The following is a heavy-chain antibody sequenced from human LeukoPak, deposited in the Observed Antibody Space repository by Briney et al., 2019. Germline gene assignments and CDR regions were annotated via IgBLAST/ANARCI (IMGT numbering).Heavy chain of an antibody. D-gene: IGHD1-14*01. CDR2: IKQDGSEK. V-gene: IGHV3-7*01. Sequence: GGSLRLSSAASGFTFSRNGIHCERQAPGKGLEWVANIKQDGSEKYYVDSVKGRFTISRDNAKNSLYLQMNSLRAEDTAMYYRARDLQSPSIRRAFDIWGQGTMVTVSS. CDR1: GFTFSRNG. J-gene: IGHJ3*02. CDR3: ARDLQSPSIRRAFDI.